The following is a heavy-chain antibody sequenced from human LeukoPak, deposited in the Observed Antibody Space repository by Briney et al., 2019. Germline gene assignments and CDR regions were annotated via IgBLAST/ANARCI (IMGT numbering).Heavy chain of an antibody. D-gene: IGHD6-13*01. Sequence: PGRSPRLSCAASGFTFSSYGMHWVRQAPGKGLEWVAVISYDGRNKYYADSVKGRFTISRDNSKNTLYLQMNSLRAEDTAVYYCASHWAQQLVSDYWGQGTLVTVSS. CDR3: ASHWAQQLVSDY. CDR2: ISYDGRNK. J-gene: IGHJ4*02. V-gene: IGHV3-30*03. CDR1: GFTFSSYG.